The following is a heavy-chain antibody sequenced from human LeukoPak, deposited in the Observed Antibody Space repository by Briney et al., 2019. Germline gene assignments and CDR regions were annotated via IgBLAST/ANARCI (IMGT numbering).Heavy chain of an antibody. Sequence: GGSLRLPCAASGFTFSSYSMNWVRQAPGKGLEWVSSISRSSSYIYYADSVKGRFTISRDNAKNSLYLQMNSLRAEDTAVYYCARTMVRQPFDYWGQGTLVTVSS. D-gene: IGHD3-10*01. CDR3: ARTMVRQPFDY. CDR1: GFTFSSYS. V-gene: IGHV3-21*01. J-gene: IGHJ4*02. CDR2: ISRSSSYI.